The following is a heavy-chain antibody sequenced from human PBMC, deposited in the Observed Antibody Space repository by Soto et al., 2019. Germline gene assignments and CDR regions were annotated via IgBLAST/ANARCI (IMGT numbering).Heavy chain of an antibody. D-gene: IGHD4-4*01. J-gene: IGHJ6*02. V-gene: IGHV1-2*04. CDR2: INPNSGGT. CDR1: GYTFTGYY. CDR3: ASDGPVTTPYYYYGMDV. Sequence: QVQLVQSGAEVKKPGASVKVSCKASGYTFTGYYMHWVRQAPGQGLEWMGWINPNSGGTNYAQKFQGWVTMTRDTSSSTAYMELSRLRSDDTAVYYGASDGPVTTPYYYYGMDVWGQGTTVTVSS.